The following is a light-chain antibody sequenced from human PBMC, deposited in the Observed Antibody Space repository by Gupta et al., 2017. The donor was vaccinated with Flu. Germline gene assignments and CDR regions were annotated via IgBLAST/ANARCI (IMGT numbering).Light chain of an antibody. V-gene: IGLV1-40*01. CDR1: SSNFGAGYD. CDR3: QSYDISLTGSV. J-gene: IGLJ3*02. Sequence: GAPGQRLTISCTGTSSNFGAGYDVHWYQQLPGTAPKLLIYGNSNRASGVPDRFSGSRSGTSASLTITGLQAEDEANYYCQSYDISLTGSVFGGGTKVTVL. CDR2: GNS.